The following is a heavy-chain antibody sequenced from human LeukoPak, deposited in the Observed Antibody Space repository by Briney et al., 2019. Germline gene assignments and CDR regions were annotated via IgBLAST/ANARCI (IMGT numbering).Heavy chain of an antibody. V-gene: IGHV3-23*01. CDR2: ISGSGGST. J-gene: IGHJ4*02. CDR3: AKDDSSGYYSDYFDY. Sequence: PGGSLRLSCAASGFTFSSYAMSWVRQAPGKGLEWVSAISGSGGSTYYADSVKGRFTISRDNSKNTLYLQMNSLRAEDTPVYYCAKDDSSGYYSDYFDYWGQGTLVTVSS. D-gene: IGHD3-22*01. CDR1: GFTFSSYA.